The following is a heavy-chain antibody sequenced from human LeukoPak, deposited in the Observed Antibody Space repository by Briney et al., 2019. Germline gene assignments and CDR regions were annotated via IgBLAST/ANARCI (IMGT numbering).Heavy chain of an antibody. CDR2: INPGGQI. J-gene: IGHJ6*03. V-gene: IGHV4-34*01. CDR3: ARRWDYGIHYYIDV. D-gene: IGHD4-17*01. Sequence: SETLSLTCAVYGGSFDTFYCSWIRQSPGRGLEWIGGINPGGQINYNPSLMSRFNVSIDTPKKHFSLIMTSVTAADTAVYYCARRWDYGIHYYIDVWGTGTTVTVSS. CDR1: GGSFDTFY.